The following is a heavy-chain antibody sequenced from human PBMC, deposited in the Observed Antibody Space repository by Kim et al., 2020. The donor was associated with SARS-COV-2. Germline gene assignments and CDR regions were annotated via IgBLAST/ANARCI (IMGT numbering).Heavy chain of an antibody. D-gene: IGHD2-15*01. V-gene: IGHV1-69*13. J-gene: IGHJ3*02. CDR3: ARDNFHCSGGSCYSGLDAFDI. Sequence: SVKVSCKASGGTFSSYAISWVRQAPGQGLEWMGGIIPIFGTANYAQKFQGRVTITADESTSTAYMELSSLRSEDTAVYYCARDNFHCSGGSCYSGLDAFDIWGQGTMVTVSS. CDR2: IIPIFGTA. CDR1: GGTFSSYA.